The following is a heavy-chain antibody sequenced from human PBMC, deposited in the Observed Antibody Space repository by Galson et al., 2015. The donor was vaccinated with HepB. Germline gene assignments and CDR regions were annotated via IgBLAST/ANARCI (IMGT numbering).Heavy chain of an antibody. J-gene: IGHJ6*02. CDR2: LHRDGRT. D-gene: IGHD2-21*02. Sequence: SLRLSCAASWFSVSSKFMSWVRQAPGKGLEWVSTLHRDGRTDYADYVKGRLTISRDNSQNSLYLQMNSLRVDDKAVYYCAGWVVTASWDYFGVDVWGQGTTVTVSS. V-gene: IGHV3-53*01. CDR3: AGWVVTASWDYFGVDV. CDR1: WFSVSSKF.